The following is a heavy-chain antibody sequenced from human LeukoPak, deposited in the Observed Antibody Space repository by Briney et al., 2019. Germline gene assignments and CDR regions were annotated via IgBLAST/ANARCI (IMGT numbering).Heavy chain of an antibody. CDR2: IYSGGST. Sequence: GGSLRLSCAASGFTVSSNYMSWVRQAPGKGLEWVSVIYSGGSTYYADSVKGRFTISRDNSKNTLYLQMNSLRAEDTAVYYCASSTMEQPSAEYFRHWGQGTLVTVSS. CDR3: ASSTMEQPSAEYFRH. J-gene: IGHJ1*01. CDR1: GFTVSSNY. V-gene: IGHV3-53*01. D-gene: IGHD3-10*01.